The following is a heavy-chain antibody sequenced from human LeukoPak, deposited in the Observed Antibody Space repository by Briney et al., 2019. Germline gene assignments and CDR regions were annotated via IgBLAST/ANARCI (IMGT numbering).Heavy chain of an antibody. V-gene: IGHV4-34*01. CDR2: INHSGST. J-gene: IGHJ5*02. CDR1: GGSFSGYY. D-gene: IGHD2-15*01. Sequence: SETLSLTCAVYGGSFSGYYWSWIRQPPGKGLEWIGEINHSGSTNYNPSLKSRVTISVDTSKNQFSLKLSSVTAADTAVYYCARERYCSGGTCYSDNWFDPWGQGTLVTVSS. CDR3: ARERYCSGGTCYSDNWFDP.